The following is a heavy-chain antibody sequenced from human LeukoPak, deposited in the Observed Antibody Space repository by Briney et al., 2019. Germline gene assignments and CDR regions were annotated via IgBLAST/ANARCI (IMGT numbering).Heavy chain of an antibody. CDR3: AKDEYYDFWSGL. V-gene: IGHV3-23*01. CDR2: ISGSGGST. Sequence: PGGSLRLSCAASGFTFDDYGMSWVRQAPGKGLEWVSAISGSGGSTYYADSVKGRFTISRDNSKNTLYLQMNSLRAEDTAVYYCAKDEYYDFWSGLWGQGTLVTVSS. CDR1: GFTFDDYG. J-gene: IGHJ4*02. D-gene: IGHD3-3*01.